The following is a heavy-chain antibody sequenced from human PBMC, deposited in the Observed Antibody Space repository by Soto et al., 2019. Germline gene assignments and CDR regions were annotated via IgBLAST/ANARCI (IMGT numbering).Heavy chain of an antibody. D-gene: IGHD3-16*02. CDR3: ARGRLGELSFDY. Sequence: ASETLSLTCTVSGGSISSGGYYWSWIRQHPGKGLEWIGYIYYSGSTYYNPSLKSRVTISVDTSKNQFSLKLSSVTAADTAVYYSARGRLGELSFDYWGQGTLVTVSS. CDR2: IYYSGST. V-gene: IGHV4-31*03. CDR1: GGSISSGGYY. J-gene: IGHJ4*02.